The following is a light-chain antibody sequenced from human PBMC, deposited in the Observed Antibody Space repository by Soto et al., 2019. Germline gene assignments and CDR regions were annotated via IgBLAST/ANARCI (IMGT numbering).Light chain of an antibody. J-gene: IGLJ1*01. CDR3: VLYVGAVNLYV. CDR2: TTN. V-gene: IGLV8-61*01. CDR1: SGSVSTSNY. Sequence: QTVVTQEPSFSVSPGGTVTLTCGLSSGSVSTSNYPSWYQQTPGQTPRTLIYTTNTRSSGVPDRFSGSILGTKAALTITGAQADDESDYYCVLYVGAVNLYVFGPGTKLTVL.